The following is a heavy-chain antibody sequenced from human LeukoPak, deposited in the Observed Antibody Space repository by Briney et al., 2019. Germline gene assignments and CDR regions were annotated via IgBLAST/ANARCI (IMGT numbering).Heavy chain of an antibody. J-gene: IGHJ4*02. V-gene: IGHV1-46*01. CDR1: GYTFTGYY. CDR2: IDPSGGST. CDR3: ATNRYSSSWYGHFDY. D-gene: IGHD6-13*01. Sequence: ASVKVSCKASGYTFTGYYMHWVRQAPGQGLEWMGIIDPSGGSTSYAQKFQGRVTMTRDTSTSTVYMELSSLRSEDTAVYYCATNRYSSSWYGHFDYWGQGTLVTVSS.